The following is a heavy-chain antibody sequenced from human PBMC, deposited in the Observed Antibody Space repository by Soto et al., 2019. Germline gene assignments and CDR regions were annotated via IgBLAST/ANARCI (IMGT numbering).Heavy chain of an antibody. V-gene: IGHV3-74*01. D-gene: IGHD5-12*01. CDR1: GFTFSSYW. CDR2: INSDGSST. CDR3: ARPFSGYDPLDAFDI. J-gene: IGHJ3*02. Sequence: GSLSLSCAASGFTFSSYWMHWVRQAPGKGLVWVSRINSDGSSTSYADSVKGRFTISRDNAKNTLYLQMNSLRAEDTAVYYCARPFSGYDPLDAFDIWGQGTMVTVSS.